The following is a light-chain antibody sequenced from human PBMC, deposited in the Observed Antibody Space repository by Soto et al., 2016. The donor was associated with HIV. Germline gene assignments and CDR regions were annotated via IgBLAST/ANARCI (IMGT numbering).Light chain of an antibody. CDR1: QSISSY. Sequence: DIQMTQSPSSLSASVGDRVTITCRASQSISSYLNWYQQKPGKAPKLLIYAASSLRSGVPSRFSGSGSGTDFTLTIISLQPEDFATYYCQQSYSTPWTFGQGTKVEI. V-gene: IGKV1-39*01. CDR3: QQSYSTPWT. J-gene: IGKJ1*01. CDR2: AAS.